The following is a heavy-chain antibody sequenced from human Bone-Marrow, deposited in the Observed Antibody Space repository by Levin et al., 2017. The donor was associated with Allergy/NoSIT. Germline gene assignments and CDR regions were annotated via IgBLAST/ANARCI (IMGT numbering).Heavy chain of an antibody. CDR2: IWYDGSNK. J-gene: IGHJ4*02. V-gene: IGHV3-33*01. D-gene: IGHD3-22*01. CDR1: GFRFSDHG. CDR3: ARDLDTSELFDS. Sequence: LSLTCAASGFRFSDHGMHWVRQAPDKGLEWVGVIWYDGSNKYYADSVKGRITISRDNSKNTLYPQVDNLRVDDTAVYFCARDLDTSELFDSWGQGTLVTVAS.